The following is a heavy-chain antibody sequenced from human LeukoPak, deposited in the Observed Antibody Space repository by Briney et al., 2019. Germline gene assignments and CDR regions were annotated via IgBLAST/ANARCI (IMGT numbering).Heavy chain of an antibody. CDR1: GGSFSGYY. J-gene: IGHJ4*02. D-gene: IGHD3-22*01. Sequence: SETLSLTCAAYGGSFSGYYWSWIRQPPGKGLEWIGEINHSGSTNYNPSLKSRVTISVDTSKNQFSLKLSSVTAADTAVYYCARGLAQDSSGYYFDYWGQGTLVTVSS. CDR2: INHSGST. V-gene: IGHV4-34*01. CDR3: ARGLAQDSSGYYFDY.